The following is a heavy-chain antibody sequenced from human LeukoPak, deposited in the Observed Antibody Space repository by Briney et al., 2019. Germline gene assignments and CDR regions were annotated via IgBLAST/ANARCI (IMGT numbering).Heavy chain of an antibody. CDR3: ARGERGLYCSSTSCYPVL. CDR2: ISSSSSYI. CDR1: GFTFDDYA. Sequence: GGSLRLSCAASGFTFDDYAMHWVRQAPGKGLEWVSSISSSSSYIYYADSVKGRFTISRDNAKNSLYLQMNSLRAEDTAVYYCARGERGLYCSSTSCYPVLGGQGTLVTVSS. V-gene: IGHV3-21*01. J-gene: IGHJ4*02. D-gene: IGHD2-2*01.